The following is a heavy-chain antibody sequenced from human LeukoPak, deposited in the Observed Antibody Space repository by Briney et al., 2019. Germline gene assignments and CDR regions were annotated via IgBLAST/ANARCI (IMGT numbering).Heavy chain of an antibody. V-gene: IGHV1-2*02. Sequence: ASVKVSCKASGYTFTGYYMHWVRQAPGQGLEWMGWINPNSGGTNYAQKFQGRVTMTRDTSISTAYMELSRLRSDDTAVYYCARDRNADNSGPDAFDIWGQGTMVTVSS. D-gene: IGHD3-22*01. CDR3: ARDRNADNSGPDAFDI. CDR2: INPNSGGT. CDR1: GYTFTGYY. J-gene: IGHJ3*02.